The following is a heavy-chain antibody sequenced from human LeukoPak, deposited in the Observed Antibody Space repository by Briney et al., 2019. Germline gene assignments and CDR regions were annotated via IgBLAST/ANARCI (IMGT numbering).Heavy chain of an antibody. V-gene: IGHV3-74*01. CDR3: AREDGWDGFDY. CDR1: GFTFSSYW. CDR2: INSDESYT. Sequence: GGSLRLSCAASGFTFSSYWMHWVRQAPGEGLVWVSRINSDESYTNYADSVKGRFTISRDNAENTLSLQMNSLRADDTAVYFCAREDGWDGFDYWGQGTLVTVSS. D-gene: IGHD5-24*01. J-gene: IGHJ4*02.